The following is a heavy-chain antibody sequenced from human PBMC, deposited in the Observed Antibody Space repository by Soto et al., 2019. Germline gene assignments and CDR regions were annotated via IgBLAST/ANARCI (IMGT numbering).Heavy chain of an antibody. J-gene: IGHJ4*02. V-gene: IGHV3-23*01. CDR1: GFTFSSYA. CDR2: ISGSGGST. Sequence: PGGSLRLSCAASGFTFSSYAMSWVRQAPGKGLEWVSAISGSGGSTYYADSVKGRFTISRDNSKNTLYLQMNSLRAEDTAVYYCAKDQTPDDFWSGYQALNDYWGQGTLVTVSS. D-gene: IGHD3-3*01. CDR3: AKDQTPDDFWSGYQALNDY.